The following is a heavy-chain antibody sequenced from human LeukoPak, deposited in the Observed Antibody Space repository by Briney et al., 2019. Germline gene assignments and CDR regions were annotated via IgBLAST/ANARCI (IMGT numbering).Heavy chain of an antibody. CDR3: ARTTVVTPDAFDI. Sequence: GGSLRLSCAASGFTFSSYSMTWVRQAPGKGLEWVSSISSSSSYIYYADSVKGRFTISRDNAKNSLYLQMNSLRAEDTAVYYCARTTVVTPDAFDIWGQGTMVTVSS. CDR1: GFTFSSYS. D-gene: IGHD4-23*01. CDR2: ISSSSSYI. J-gene: IGHJ3*02. V-gene: IGHV3-21*01.